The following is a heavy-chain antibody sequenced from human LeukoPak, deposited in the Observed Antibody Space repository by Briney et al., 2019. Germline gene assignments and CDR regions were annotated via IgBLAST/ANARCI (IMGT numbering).Heavy chain of an antibody. CDR2: INPNSGGT. J-gene: IGHJ4*02. D-gene: IGHD6-13*01. V-gene: IGHV1-2*02. CDR3: AMGAAGTRLYFDY. CDR1: GYTFTGYY. Sequence: ASVKVSCKASGYTFTGYYMHWVRQAPGQGLEWMGWINPNSGGTNYAQKFQGRVTMTRDTSISTAYMELSRLRSDDTAVYYCAMGAAGTRLYFDYWGQGTLVTVSS.